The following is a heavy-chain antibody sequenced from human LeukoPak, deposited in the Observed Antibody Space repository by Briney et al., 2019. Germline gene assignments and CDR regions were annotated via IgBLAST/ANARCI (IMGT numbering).Heavy chain of an antibody. Sequence: ASVKVSCKASGYTFTGYYMHWVRQAPGQGLEWMGWINPNSGGTSYAQKFQGRVTMTRDTSISTAYMELSRLRSDDTAVYYCARVVVPAAPLPGMDVWGQGTTVTVSS. CDR1: GYTFTGYY. J-gene: IGHJ6*02. CDR3: ARVVVPAAPLPGMDV. V-gene: IGHV1-2*02. CDR2: INPNSGGT. D-gene: IGHD2-2*01.